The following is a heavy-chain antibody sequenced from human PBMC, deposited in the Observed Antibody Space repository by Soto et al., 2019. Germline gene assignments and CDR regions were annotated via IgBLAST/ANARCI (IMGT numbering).Heavy chain of an antibody. J-gene: IGHJ4*02. CDR1: GFTFSHYA. Sequence: QVQLVESGGGVVQPGRSLRLSCAASGFTFSHYAMHWVRQAPGKGLEWVALMSYDGSNEYYADSVKGRFTISRDNSKNTLYLQMNSLRAEDXXVYXXXXXGSHNFDYWGQGTLVTVSS. CDR3: XXXGSHNFDY. V-gene: IGHV3-30*03. CDR2: MSYDGSNE.